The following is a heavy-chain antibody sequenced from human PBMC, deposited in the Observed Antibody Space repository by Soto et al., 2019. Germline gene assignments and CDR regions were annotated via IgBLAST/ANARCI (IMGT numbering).Heavy chain of an antibody. Sequence: ASVKVSCKASGGAFSSYAISWVRQAPGQGLEWMGGIIPIFGTANYAQKFQGRVTITADESTSTAYMELSSLRSEDTAVYYCARARALYCSSTRCYVGDYYYYYGMDVWGQGTPVTVYS. V-gene: IGHV1-69*13. J-gene: IGHJ6*02. CDR2: IIPIFGTA. D-gene: IGHD2-2*01. CDR1: GGAFSSYA. CDR3: ARARALYCSSTRCYVGDYYYYYGMDV.